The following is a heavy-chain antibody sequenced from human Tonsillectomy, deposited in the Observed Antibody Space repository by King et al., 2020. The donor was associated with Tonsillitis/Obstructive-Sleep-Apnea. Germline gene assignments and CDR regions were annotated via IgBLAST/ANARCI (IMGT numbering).Heavy chain of an antibody. J-gene: IGHJ4*02. Sequence: VQLVQSGGGLVQPGGSLRLSCAASGFTFSSYSMNWVRQTPGKGLEWVSYISNSGSSIYYADSVNGRFTISRDNAKNSLYLQMNSLRDEDTAVYYCARGRGYSYGYPDYWGQGTLVTVSS. D-gene: IGHD5-18*01. CDR3: ARGRGYSYGYPDY. CDR1: GFTFSSYS. V-gene: IGHV3-48*02. CDR2: ISNSGSSI.